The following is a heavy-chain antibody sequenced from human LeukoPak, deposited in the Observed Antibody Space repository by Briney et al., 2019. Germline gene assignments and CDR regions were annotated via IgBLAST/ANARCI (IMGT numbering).Heavy chain of an antibody. V-gene: IGHV3-30-3*01. CDR1: GFTFSSYA. Sequence: PGGSLRLSCAASGFTFSSYAMHWVRQAPGKGLEWVAVISYDGSNKYYADSVKGRFTISRDNSKNTLFLQMNNLRAEDTAVYYCARDYSIFLERRGFDPWGQGTLVTVSS. CDR2: ISYDGSNK. J-gene: IGHJ5*02. CDR3: ARDYSIFLERRGFDP. D-gene: IGHD3-3*01.